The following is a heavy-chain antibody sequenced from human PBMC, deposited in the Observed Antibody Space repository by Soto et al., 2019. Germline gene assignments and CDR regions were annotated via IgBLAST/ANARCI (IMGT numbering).Heavy chain of an antibody. J-gene: IGHJ4*02. D-gene: IGHD1-7*01. CDR2: ISGSGGST. V-gene: IGHV3-23*01. CDR1: GFTFSSYA. CDR3: ASQPLGTPLFDY. Sequence: GGSLRLSCAASGFTFSSYAMSWVRQAPGKGLEWVSAISGSGGSTYYADSVKGRFTISRDNSKNTLYLQMNSLRAEDTAVYYCASQPLGTPLFDYWGQGTLVTVSS.